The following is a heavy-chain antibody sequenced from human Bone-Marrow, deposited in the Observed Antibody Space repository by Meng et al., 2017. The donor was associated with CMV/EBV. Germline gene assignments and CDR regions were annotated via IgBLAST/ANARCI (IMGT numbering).Heavy chain of an antibody. CDR3: ARGVATGGNFHM. J-gene: IGHJ3*02. V-gene: IGHV4-59*01. CDR2: IYYSGST. Sequence: SETLSLTCTVSGGSISSYYWSWIRQPPGKGLEWIGYIYYSGSTNYNPSLKSRVTISVDTSKNHFSLKLTSVTAADTAVYFCARGVATGGNFHMWGQGTMVTVSS. CDR1: GGSISSYY. D-gene: IGHD5-12*01.